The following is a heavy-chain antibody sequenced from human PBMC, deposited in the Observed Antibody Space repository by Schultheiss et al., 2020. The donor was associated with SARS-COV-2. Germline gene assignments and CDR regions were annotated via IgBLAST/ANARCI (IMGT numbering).Heavy chain of an antibody. CDR1: GGSISSGGYY. CDR2: IYYSGST. V-gene: IGHV4-31*03. J-gene: IGHJ4*02. Sequence: TLSLTCTVSGGSISSGGYYWSWIRQHPGKGLEWIGYIYYSGSTYYNPSLKSRVTISVDTSKNQFSLKLSSVTAADTAVYYCARTEYSGYEFDYWGQGTLVTVSS. D-gene: IGHD5-12*01. CDR3: ARTEYSGYEFDY.